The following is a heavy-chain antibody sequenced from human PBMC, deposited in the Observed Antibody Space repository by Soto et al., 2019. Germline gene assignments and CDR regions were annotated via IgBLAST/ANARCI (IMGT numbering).Heavy chain of an antibody. V-gene: IGHV3-11*06. Sequence: GGSLRLSCAASGFTFSDYYMSWIRQAPGKGLEWVSYISSSSSYTNYADSVKGRFTISRDNAKNSLYLQMNSLRAEDTAVYYCARMVRSSDLRENWFDPWGQGTLVTVSS. J-gene: IGHJ5*02. CDR3: ARMVRSSDLRENWFDP. CDR1: GFTFSDYY. CDR2: ISSSSSYT. D-gene: IGHD6-6*01.